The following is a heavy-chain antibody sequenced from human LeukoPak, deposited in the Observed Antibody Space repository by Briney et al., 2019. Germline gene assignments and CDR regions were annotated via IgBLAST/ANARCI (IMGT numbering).Heavy chain of an antibody. CDR3: ATSDSSGWYGSLDY. CDR2: IKHDGSEE. V-gene: IGHV3-7*03. D-gene: IGHD6-19*01. CDR1: GFMFSNYW. Sequence: GGSLRLSCAVSGFMFSNYWMTWVRQAPGKGLEWVANIKHDGSEEYYVDSVVGRFTISRGNAKDALYLQMNSLRAEDTAVYYCATSDSSGWYGSLDYWGKGTLVTVSS. J-gene: IGHJ4*02.